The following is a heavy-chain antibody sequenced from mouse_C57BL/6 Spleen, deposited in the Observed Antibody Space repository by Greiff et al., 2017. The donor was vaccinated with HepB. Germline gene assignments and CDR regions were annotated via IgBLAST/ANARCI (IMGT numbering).Heavy chain of an antibody. V-gene: IGHV1-64*01. CDR2: IHPNSGST. D-gene: IGHD1-1*02. CDR3: ARGGGSYGDY. Sequence: QVQLQQPGAELVKPGASVKLSCKASGYTFTSYWMHWVKQRPGQGLEWIGMIHPNSGSTNYNEKFKSKATLTVDKSSSTAYMQLRSLTAEDSAVYYCARGGGSYGDYWGQGTTLTVSS. J-gene: IGHJ2*01. CDR1: GYTFTSYW.